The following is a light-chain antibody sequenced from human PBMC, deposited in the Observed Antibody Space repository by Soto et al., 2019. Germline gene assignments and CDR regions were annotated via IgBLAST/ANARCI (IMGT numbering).Light chain of an antibody. Sequence: QSALTQPRSVSGSPGQSVTISCTGTSSDVGGYNYVSWYQQHPGKAPKLMIYDVSKRPSGVPDRFPGSKSGNTAYLTISGLQAEDVADYYCCSDAGRDTSVVFGGGTKLTVL. CDR2: DVS. J-gene: IGLJ2*01. CDR1: SSDVGGYNY. V-gene: IGLV2-11*01. CDR3: CSDAGRDTSVV.